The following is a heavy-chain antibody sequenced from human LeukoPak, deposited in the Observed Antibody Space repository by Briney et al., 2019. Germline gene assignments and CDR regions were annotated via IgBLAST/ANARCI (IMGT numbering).Heavy chain of an antibody. CDR3: ARGTEMATMGSWFDP. Sequence: GGSLRLSCAASAFTFSNYNMNWVRQAPGKGLEWVSSISSSTTYIFYADSVKGRFTISRDNAKNPLYLQMNSLSADDTAVYYCARGTEMATMGSWFDPWGQGTLVTVSS. J-gene: IGHJ5*02. D-gene: IGHD5-24*01. CDR2: ISSSTTYI. CDR1: AFTFSNYN. V-gene: IGHV3-21*01.